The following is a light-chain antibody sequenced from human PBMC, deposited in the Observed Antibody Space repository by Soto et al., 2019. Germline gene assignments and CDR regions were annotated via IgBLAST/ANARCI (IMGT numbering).Light chain of an antibody. V-gene: IGLV1-51*02. J-gene: IGLJ1*01. CDR2: QNN. CDR3: GTWDNSLSAYFV. CDR1: SSNIGNNY. Sequence: QSELTQPPSVSAAPGQKVTISCSGSSSNIGNNYVSWYQHLPGTAPKLLIYQNNKRPSGIPDRFSGSKSGTSATLGITGLQTGDEADYYCGTWDNSLSAYFVFGTGTKLTVL.